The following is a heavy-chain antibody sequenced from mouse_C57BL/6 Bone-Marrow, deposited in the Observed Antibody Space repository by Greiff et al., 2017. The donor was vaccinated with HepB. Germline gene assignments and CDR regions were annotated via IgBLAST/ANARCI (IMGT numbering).Heavy chain of an antibody. V-gene: IGHV1-54*01. Sequence: QVQLQQSGAELVRPGTSVKVSCKASGYAFTNYLIEWVKQRPGQGLEWIGVINPGSGGTNYNEKFKGKATLTADKSSSTAYMQLSSLTSEDSAVYFCAGPCMVTGYFDVGGTGTTVTVSS. CDR1: GYAFTNYL. J-gene: IGHJ1*03. CDR2: INPGSGGT. CDR3: AGPCMVTGYFDV. D-gene: IGHD2-2*01.